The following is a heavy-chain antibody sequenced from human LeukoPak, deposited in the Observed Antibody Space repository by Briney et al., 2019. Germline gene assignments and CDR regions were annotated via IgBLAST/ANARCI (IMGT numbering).Heavy chain of an antibody. CDR3: AKDLGYDFWSGYYDTDY. D-gene: IGHD3-3*01. Sequence: GGSLRLSCAASGFTFSSYGMHWVRQAPGKGLEWVAVIWYDGSNKYYADSVKGRFTISRGNSKNTLYLQMNSLRAEDTAIYYCAKDLGYDFWSGYYDTDYWGQGTLVTVSS. CDR2: IWYDGSNK. V-gene: IGHV3-33*06. CDR1: GFTFSSYG. J-gene: IGHJ4*02.